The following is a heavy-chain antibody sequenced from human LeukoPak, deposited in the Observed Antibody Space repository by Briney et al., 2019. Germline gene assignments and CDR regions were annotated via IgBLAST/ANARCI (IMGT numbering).Heavy chain of an antibody. J-gene: IGHJ5*02. CDR1: GGSLSSSNYY. D-gene: IGHD5-12*01. CDR2: IYYTGST. V-gene: IGHV4-39*01. CDR3: ARQGRSGYDSYWFDP. Sequence: SETLSLTCTVSGGSLSSSNYYWGWIRQPPGEGLQWIGNIYYTGSTYYNPPLKSRVTISVDTSKNQFSLKLSSVTAADTAVYYCARQGRSGYDSYWFDPWGQGTLVTVSS.